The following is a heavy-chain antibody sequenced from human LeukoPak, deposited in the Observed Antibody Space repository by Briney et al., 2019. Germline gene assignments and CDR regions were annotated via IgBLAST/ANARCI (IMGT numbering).Heavy chain of an antibody. CDR1: GFTFTTYW. D-gene: IGHD5-24*01. V-gene: IGHV3-7*01. Sequence: PGGSLRLSCRTSGFTFTTYWMSWVRQAPGKGLEWVANIKHDGSEKYYVDSVKGRFTISRDNAKNSLYLQMNSLRAEDTAVYYCARDKEMATIPNFDYWGQGTLVTVSS. CDR2: IKHDGSEK. J-gene: IGHJ4*02. CDR3: ARDKEMATIPNFDY.